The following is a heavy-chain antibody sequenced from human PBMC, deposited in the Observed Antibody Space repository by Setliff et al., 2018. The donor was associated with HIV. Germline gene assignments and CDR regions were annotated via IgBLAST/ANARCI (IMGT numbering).Heavy chain of an antibody. V-gene: IGHV1-24*01. Sequence: ASVKVSCKVSGYTLTELSMHWVRQAPGKGLEWMGGFDPEDGETIYAQKFQGRVTMTRNTSISTAYMELSSLRSEDTAVYYCTSGITMIVVAWGQGTLVTVSS. CDR3: TSGITMIVVA. J-gene: IGHJ4*02. CDR2: FDPEDGET. D-gene: IGHD3-22*01. CDR1: GYTLTELS.